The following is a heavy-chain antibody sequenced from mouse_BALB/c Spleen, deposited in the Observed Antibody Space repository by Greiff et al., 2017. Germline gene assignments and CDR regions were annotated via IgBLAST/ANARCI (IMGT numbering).Heavy chain of an antibody. V-gene: IGHV5-6-3*01. CDR3: ARDYGNYGWYFDV. CDR1: GFTFSSYG. J-gene: IGHJ1*01. Sequence: EVHLVESGGGLVQPGGSLKLSCAASGFTFSSYGMSWVRQTPDKRLELVATINSNGGSTYYPDSVKGRFTIARDNAKNTLYLQMSSLKSEDTAMYYCARDYGNYGWYFDVWGAGTTVTVSS. CDR2: INSNGGST. D-gene: IGHD2-1*01.